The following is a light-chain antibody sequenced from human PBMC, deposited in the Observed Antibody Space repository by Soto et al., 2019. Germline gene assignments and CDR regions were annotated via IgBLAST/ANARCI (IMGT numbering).Light chain of an antibody. Sequence: EIVLTQSPGTLSLSPGERATLSCRASQSVSNSYLAWYQQKPGQAPRLLMYGASNRATGIPGRFSGSGSGTDFTLTISRLEPEDFAVYYCQQYGNSPITFGQGTRLEIK. CDR3: QQYGNSPIT. CDR2: GAS. CDR1: QSVSNSY. V-gene: IGKV3-20*01. J-gene: IGKJ5*01.